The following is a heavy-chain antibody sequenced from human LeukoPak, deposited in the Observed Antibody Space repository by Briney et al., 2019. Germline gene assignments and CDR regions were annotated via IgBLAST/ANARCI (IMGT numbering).Heavy chain of an antibody. Sequence: SQTLSLTCTVSGGSISSGDYYWSWIRQPPGKGLEWIGYIYYSGSTYYNPSLKSRVTISVDTSKNQFSLKLSSVTAADTPVYYCAGGRRYCSGGSCFDDAFDIWGQGTMVTVSS. CDR3: AGGRRYCSGGSCFDDAFDI. D-gene: IGHD2-15*01. J-gene: IGHJ3*02. V-gene: IGHV4-30-4*08. CDR1: GGSISSGDYY. CDR2: IYYSGST.